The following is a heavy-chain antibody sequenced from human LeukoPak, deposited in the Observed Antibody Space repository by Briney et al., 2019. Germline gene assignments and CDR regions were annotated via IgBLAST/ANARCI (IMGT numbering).Heavy chain of an antibody. CDR1: GFSLSTSGVG. CDR3: AHTFNYYDSSGYYYSYYFDY. J-gene: IGHJ4*02. Sequence: SGPTLVNPTQTLTLTCTFSGFSLSTSGVGVGWIRQPPGKALEWLALIYWNDDKRYSPSLKSRLTITKDTSKNQVVLTMTNMDPVDTATYYCAHTFNYYDSSGYYYSYYFDYWGQGTLVTVSS. D-gene: IGHD3-22*01. CDR2: IYWNDDK. V-gene: IGHV2-5*01.